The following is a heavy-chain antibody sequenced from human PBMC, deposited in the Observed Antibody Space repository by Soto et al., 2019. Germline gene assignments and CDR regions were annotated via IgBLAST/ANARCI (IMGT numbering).Heavy chain of an antibody. V-gene: IGHV1-18*04. Sequence: ASVKASCTAPGYTFSSYGLRWVRHAPGQGLECMGWISTYNGNTHYAQNLQGRGSMTTDTSTTTAYMELRSLRSDGTAVYFCARQNIKYYLDGCLYAQSPFFDNWGQGTLVTVSS. CDR3: ARQNIKYYLDGCLYAQSPFFDN. CDR2: ISTYNGNT. D-gene: IGHD3-10*01. CDR1: GYTFSSYG. J-gene: IGHJ4*02.